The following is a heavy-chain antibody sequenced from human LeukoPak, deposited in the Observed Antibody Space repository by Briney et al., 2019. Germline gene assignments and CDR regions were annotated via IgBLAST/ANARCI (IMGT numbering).Heavy chain of an antibody. J-gene: IGHJ6*02. D-gene: IGHD3-10*01. CDR1: AASISNGDYY. CDR2: IYYSGST. Sequence: SETLSLTCSVSAASISNGDYYWSWLRQPPGKGLEWIGYIYYSGSTYFNPSLKSRVTMSMDTSKNQFSLKLTSVTAADTAVYYCARGNHYYGSGSYHGMDVWGQGTTVTVSS. V-gene: IGHV4-30-4*08. CDR3: ARGNHYYGSGSYHGMDV.